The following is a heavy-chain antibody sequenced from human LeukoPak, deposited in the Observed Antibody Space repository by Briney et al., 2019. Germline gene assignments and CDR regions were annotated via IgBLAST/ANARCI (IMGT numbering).Heavy chain of an antibody. V-gene: IGHV1-2*02. J-gene: IGHJ6*03. CDR3: ARGVAGPYFYNYMDV. CDR1: GYTFTSYG. CDR2: INPNSGGT. D-gene: IGHD6-19*01. Sequence: ASVKVSCKASGYTFTSYGISWVRQVPGQGLEWMGWINPNSGGTNYAQKFQGRVTMTRDTSISTAYMELSRLRSDDTAVFYCARGVAGPYFYNYMDVWGKGTTVTVSS.